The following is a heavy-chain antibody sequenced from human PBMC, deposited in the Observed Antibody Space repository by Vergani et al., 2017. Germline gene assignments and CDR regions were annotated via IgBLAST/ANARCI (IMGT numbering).Heavy chain of an antibody. J-gene: IGHJ4*02. D-gene: IGHD6-19*01. CDR2: IKQDESEK. CDR1: GFTFSSYW. Sequence: EVQLVESGGGLVQPGGSLRLSCAASGFTFSSYWMSWVRQAPGKGLEWVANIKQDESEKYYVDSVTGRFTISRDNAKHSLYLQMNSLRAEDTAVYYCARHGGSGWSLDYWGQGTLVTVSS. V-gene: IGHV3-7*01. CDR3: ARHGGSGWSLDY.